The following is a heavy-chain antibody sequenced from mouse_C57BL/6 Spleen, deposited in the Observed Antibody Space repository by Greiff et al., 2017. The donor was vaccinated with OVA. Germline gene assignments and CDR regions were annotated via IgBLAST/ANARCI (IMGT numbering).Heavy chain of an antibody. D-gene: IGHD2-4*01. CDR2: ISDGGSYT. CDR3: ARGERLRNYFDY. Sequence: EVKVVESGGGLVKPGGSLKLSCAASGFTFSSYAMSWVRQTPEKRLEWGATISDGGSYTYYPDNVKGRFTISRDNAKNNLYLQMSHLKSEDTAMYYCARGERLRNYFDYWGQGTTLTVSS. J-gene: IGHJ2*01. V-gene: IGHV5-4*03. CDR1: GFTFSSYA.